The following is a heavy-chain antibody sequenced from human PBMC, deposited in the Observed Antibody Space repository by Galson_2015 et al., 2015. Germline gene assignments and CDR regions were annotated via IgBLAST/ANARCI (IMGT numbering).Heavy chain of an antibody. CDR2: ISGSGGTT. V-gene: IGHV3-23*01. J-gene: IGHJ3*02. Sequence: SLRLSCAASKFTFSNFAINWVRQAPGKGLEWVSAISGSGGTTYYADSVKGRFTISRDNSKNTLYLQMNSLRAEDTAIYYCAKDSRAYYYGSGADRGACDIWGQGTMVTVSS. CDR3: AKDSRAYYYGSGADRGACDI. D-gene: IGHD3-10*01. CDR1: KFTFSNFA.